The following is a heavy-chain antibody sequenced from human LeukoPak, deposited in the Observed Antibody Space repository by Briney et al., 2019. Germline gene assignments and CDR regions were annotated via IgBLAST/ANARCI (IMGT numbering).Heavy chain of an antibody. D-gene: IGHD6-13*01. J-gene: IGHJ4*02. Sequence: GSLRLSCAASGFTFSSYAMSWVRQAPGKGLEWVSAISGSGGSTYYADSVKGRFTISRDNSKNTLYLQMNSLRAEDTAVYYCARDGSSSWYYFDYWGQGTLVTVSS. CDR1: GFTFSSYA. CDR3: ARDGSSSWYYFDY. V-gene: IGHV3-23*01. CDR2: ISGSGGST.